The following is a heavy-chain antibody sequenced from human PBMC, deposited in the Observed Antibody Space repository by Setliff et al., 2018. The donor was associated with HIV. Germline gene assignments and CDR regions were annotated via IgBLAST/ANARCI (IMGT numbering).Heavy chain of an antibody. CDR1: GGTFSSYP. D-gene: IGHD6-13*01. Sequence: ASVKVSCKASGGTFSSYPISWVRQAPGQGLEWMGWIDPNSGDTNYEQKFQGRVSMTRGTSISTVYMELSCLRSDDTAGSYCARAAGYSSSWHRYAFEIWGQGTMVTVSS. CDR2: IDPNSGDT. V-gene: IGHV1-2*02. J-gene: IGHJ3*02. CDR3: ARAAGYSSSWHRYAFEI.